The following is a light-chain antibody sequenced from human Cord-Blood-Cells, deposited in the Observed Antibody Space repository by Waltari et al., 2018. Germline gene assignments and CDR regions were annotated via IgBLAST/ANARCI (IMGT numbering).Light chain of an antibody. Sequence: SSELTQDPAVSVALGQTVRITCQGDSLRRYYASWYQQKPGQAPVLVIYGKNNRPSGIADLFSGSSSGNTASLTITGAQAEDEADYSCNSRDSSGNRVFGGGTKLTVL. CDR1: SLRRYY. CDR3: NSRDSSGNRV. CDR2: GKN. J-gene: IGLJ3*02. V-gene: IGLV3-19*01.